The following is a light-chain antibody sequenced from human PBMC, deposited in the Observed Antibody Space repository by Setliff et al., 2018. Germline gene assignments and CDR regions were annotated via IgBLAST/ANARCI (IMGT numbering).Light chain of an antibody. J-gene: IGLJ2*01. CDR2: EVT. CDR3: LWYTSESTHAL. CDR1: NSYVGGYNY. V-gene: IGLV2-14*01. Sequence: QSVLTQPAAVSGSPGQSITISCAGSNSYVGGYNYVSWYQQHPGKAPKLMIYEVTKRPSGVSDRFSGSKSGNTASLTISGLQAEDEADYYCLWYTSESTHALFAGGTKVTVL.